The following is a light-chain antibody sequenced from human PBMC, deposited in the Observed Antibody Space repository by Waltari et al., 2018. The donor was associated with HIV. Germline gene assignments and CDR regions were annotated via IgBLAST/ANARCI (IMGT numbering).Light chain of an antibody. V-gene: IGLV10-54*04. CDR1: SDNVGNQG. CDR3: SAWDRSLSAVV. CDR2: GNN. J-gene: IGLJ2*01. Sequence: QAGLTQPPSVSKGLRQTATLTCTGNSDNVGNQGATWLQKHQGHPPKLLFYGNNNRRSGISERFSASRSGNTASLTITGLQPEDEADYFCSAWDRSLSAVVFGGGTTLIVL.